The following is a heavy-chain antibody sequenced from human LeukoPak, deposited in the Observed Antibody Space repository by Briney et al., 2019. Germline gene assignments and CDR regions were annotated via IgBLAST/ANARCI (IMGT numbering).Heavy chain of an antibody. D-gene: IGHD3-3*01. Sequence: SETLSLTCTVSGGSISSSSYYWGWIRQPPGKGLEWIGSIYYSGSTYYNPSLKSRVTISVDTSKNQFSLKLSSVTAADTAVYYCARAPDFWSGYPDYWGQGTLVTVSS. J-gene: IGHJ4*02. CDR3: ARAPDFWSGYPDY. CDR2: IYYSGST. V-gene: IGHV4-39*01. CDR1: GGSISSSSYY.